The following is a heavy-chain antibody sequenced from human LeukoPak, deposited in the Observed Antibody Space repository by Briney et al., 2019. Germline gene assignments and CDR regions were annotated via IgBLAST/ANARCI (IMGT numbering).Heavy chain of an antibody. V-gene: IGHV1-18*01. D-gene: IGHD5-12*01. CDR3: AREDNGYYSDYYMDV. J-gene: IGHJ6*03. Sequence: ASVKVSCKASGYTFTSYGISWVLQAPGQGLEWMGWISAYNGNTNYAQKLQGRVTMTTDTSTSTAYMELRSLRSDDTAVYYCAREDNGYYSDYYMDVWGKGTTVTVSS. CDR1: GYTFTSYG. CDR2: ISAYNGNT.